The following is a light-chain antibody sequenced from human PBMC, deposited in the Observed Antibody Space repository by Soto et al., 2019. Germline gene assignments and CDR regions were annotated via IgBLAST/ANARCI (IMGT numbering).Light chain of an antibody. CDR1: SSDVGGYNY. CDR2: EVT. J-gene: IGLJ1*01. Sequence: QSALTQPASVSGSPGQSITISCTGTSSDVGGYNYVSWHQQHPGKAPKIIIYEVTNPPSGVSNRFSGSKSGNTASLTISGLQAEDDADYYCSSFTSRFTFNYIFGTGTKVTVL. CDR3: SSFTSRFTFNYI. V-gene: IGLV2-14*01.